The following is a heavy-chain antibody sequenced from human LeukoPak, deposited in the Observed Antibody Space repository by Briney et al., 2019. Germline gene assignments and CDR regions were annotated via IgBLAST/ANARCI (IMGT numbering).Heavy chain of an antibody. D-gene: IGHD3-16*02. V-gene: IGHV4-39*01. CDR2: IYYSGST. J-gene: IGHJ4*02. CDR1: GGSISSSSYY. Sequence: NPSETLSLTCTVSGGSISSSSYYWGWIRQPPGKGLEWIGSIYYSGSTYYNPSLKSRVTISVDTSKNQFSLKLSSVTAADTAVYYCARHGDYVWESYRYLAWTPPYYFDYWGQGTLVTVSS. CDR3: ARHGDYVWESYRYLAWTPPYYFDY.